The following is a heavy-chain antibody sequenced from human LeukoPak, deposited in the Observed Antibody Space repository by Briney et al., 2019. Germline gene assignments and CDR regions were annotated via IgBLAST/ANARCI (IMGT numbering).Heavy chain of an antibody. CDR1: GFTFSTYS. D-gene: IGHD6-13*01. V-gene: IGHV3-48*04. CDR2: ISSSSSTI. Sequence: GGSLRLSCGASGFTFSTYSMNWVRQAPGKGLEWVSYISSSSSTIYYADSVRGRFTISRDNAKNSLFLQMNSLRAEDTAVYYCARDGVVDSSSWYYYYYYMDVWGKGTTVTVSS. CDR3: ARDGVVDSSSWYYYYYYMDV. J-gene: IGHJ6*03.